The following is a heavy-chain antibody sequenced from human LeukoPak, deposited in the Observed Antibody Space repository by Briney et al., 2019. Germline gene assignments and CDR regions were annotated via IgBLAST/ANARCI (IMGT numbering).Heavy chain of an antibody. D-gene: IGHD3-3*01. CDR1: GFTFSGYW. V-gene: IGHV3-74*01. CDR3: ARVGGTSDFDY. J-gene: IGHJ4*02. CDR2: INPDGRST. Sequence: GGSLRLSCAASGFTFSGYWMHWVRQPPGKGLVWLSRINPDGRSTTYADSVKGRFTISRDNTKDTLYLRMNTLRAEDTAVYYCARVGGTSDFDYWGQGTLVTVSS.